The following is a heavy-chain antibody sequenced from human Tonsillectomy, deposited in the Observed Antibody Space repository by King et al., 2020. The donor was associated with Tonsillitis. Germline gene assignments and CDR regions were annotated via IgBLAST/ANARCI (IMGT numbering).Heavy chain of an antibody. Sequence: VQLVESGGGLVQPGGSLRLSCAASGFTFSSYAMSWVRQAPGKGMEWVSVVYSGGSSTYYTDSVQGRFTISRNNSKNTLYLQMNSLRAADTAVYYCAKVMNSESYYGNWHFDLGGRGPLVTVSS. CDR1: GFTFSSYA. CDR3: AKVMNSESYYGNWHFDL. CDR2: VYSGGSST. D-gene: IGHD1-26*01. V-gene: IGHV3-23*03. J-gene: IGHJ2*01.